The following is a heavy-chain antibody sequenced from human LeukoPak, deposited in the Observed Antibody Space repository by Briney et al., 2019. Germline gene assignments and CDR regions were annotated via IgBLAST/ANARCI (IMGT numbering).Heavy chain of an antibody. CDR1: GVSFSGYF. CDR2: IKHSGSA. Sequence: SETLCLTCAVYGVSFSGYFWSWVRQPPGKGLEWIGEIKHSGSATYNPSLKRGGTITVDTHDNQFSLRLRDLTAADAAGYYFARQNFVSSGHEYWGQGTLVTVSS. D-gene: IGHD3-22*01. V-gene: IGHV4-34*01. J-gene: IGHJ4*02. CDR3: ARQNFVSSGHEY.